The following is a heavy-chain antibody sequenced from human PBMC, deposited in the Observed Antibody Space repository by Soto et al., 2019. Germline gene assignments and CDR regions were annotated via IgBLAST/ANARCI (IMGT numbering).Heavy chain of an antibody. V-gene: IGHV4-34*01. CDR1: GGSFSGYY. CDR3: AKGAPPVAVAGRLGYYGMDV. Sequence: PSETLSLTCAVYGGSFSGYYWSWIRQPPGKGLEWIGEINHSGSTNYNPSLKSRVTISVDTSKNQFSLKLSSVTAADTAVYYCAKGAPPVAVAGRLGYYGMDVWGQGTTVTVSS. D-gene: IGHD6-19*01. CDR2: INHSGST. J-gene: IGHJ6*02.